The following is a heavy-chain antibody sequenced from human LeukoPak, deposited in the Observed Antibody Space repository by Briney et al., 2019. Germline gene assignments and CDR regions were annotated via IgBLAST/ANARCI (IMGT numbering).Heavy chain of an antibody. D-gene: IGHD5-24*01. CDR3: ARRRVDGYNYAFDY. Sequence: SETLSLTCTVSGGSIGSGVYYWSWIRQHPGKGLEWIGYIYYSGSTYYNPSLKSRVTMSVDTSKSQFSLKLSSVTAADTAVYYCARRRVDGYNYAFDYWGQGTLVTVSS. CDR2: IYYSGST. J-gene: IGHJ4*02. CDR1: GGSIGSGVYY. V-gene: IGHV4-31*03.